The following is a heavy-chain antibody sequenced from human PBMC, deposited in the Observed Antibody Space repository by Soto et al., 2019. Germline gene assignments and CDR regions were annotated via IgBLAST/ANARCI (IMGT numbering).Heavy chain of an antibody. CDR2: ISRSGSPI. Sequence: EAQLVESGGGLVQPGGSLRLSCAAFGFTLSSYEMDWVRQAPGKGLEWVSHISRSGSPIYYADSVKGRFTISRDNAKNSVYLQMNSLRAEDTAIYYCARVYADYLIDAFDIWGQGTMVGVSS. CDR3: ARVYADYLIDAFDI. V-gene: IGHV3-48*03. CDR1: GFTLSSYE. D-gene: IGHD4-17*01. J-gene: IGHJ3*02.